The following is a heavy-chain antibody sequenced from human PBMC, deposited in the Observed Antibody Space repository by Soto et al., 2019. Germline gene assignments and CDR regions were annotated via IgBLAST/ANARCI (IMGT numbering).Heavy chain of an antibody. Sequence: PGGSLRLSCATSGFIFYDYAINWVRQVPGKGLEWVSGMSGRGGRGFYAESLKGRFTMSRDNSKSTAYLQMTSLGVGDTAIYYRATPSQGGDYMGSFVSLGQGALVTVSS. CDR2: MSGRGGRG. D-gene: IGHD4-17*01. CDR1: GFIFYDYA. J-gene: IGHJ4*02. V-gene: IGHV3-23*01. CDR3: ATPSQGGDYMGSFVS.